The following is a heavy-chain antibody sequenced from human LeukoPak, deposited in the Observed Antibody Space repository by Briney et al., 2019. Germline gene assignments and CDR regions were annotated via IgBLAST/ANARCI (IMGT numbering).Heavy chain of an antibody. CDR3: ARGPLFDY. CDR1: GGSFSGYY. V-gene: IGHV4-34*01. Sequence: SETLSLTCAVYGGSFSGYYWSWIRQPPGKGLEWIGEINHSGSTNYNPSLKSRVTISVDTSKNQFSLKLSSVTAADTAVYYCARGPLFDYWGQGTLVTVSS. J-gene: IGHJ4*02. CDR2: INHSGST.